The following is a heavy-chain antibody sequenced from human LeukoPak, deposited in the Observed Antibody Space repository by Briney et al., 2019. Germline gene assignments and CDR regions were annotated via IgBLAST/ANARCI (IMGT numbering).Heavy chain of an antibody. Sequence: ASVKVSCRASGYTFTNYDITWIRQAPGQGLEWMGYITPYNGNTKYAQKLQGRVTMTTDTSTSTVYMEMRSLRSDDTAVYYCARGSWEIFVFDIWGQGTMVTVSS. CDR1: GYTFTNYD. J-gene: IGHJ3*02. V-gene: IGHV1-18*01. CDR3: ARGSWEIFVFDI. CDR2: ITPYNGNT. D-gene: IGHD3-10*01.